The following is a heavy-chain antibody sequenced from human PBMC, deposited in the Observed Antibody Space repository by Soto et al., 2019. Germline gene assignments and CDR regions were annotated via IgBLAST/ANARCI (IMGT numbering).Heavy chain of an antibody. CDR2: IIPIFDPP. Sequence: QVQLVQSGAEVKKPGSSVKVSCKASGGTFRSYAVNWVRQAPGEGLEWMGGIIPIFDPPKYAQKFQGRVMITADESTHTAYMELSNLRSEDTAVYYCARSGGSGWSDGFDIWGQGTMVTVSS. CDR3: ARSGGSGWSDGFDI. CDR1: GGTFRSYA. V-gene: IGHV1-69*01. J-gene: IGHJ3*02. D-gene: IGHD6-19*01.